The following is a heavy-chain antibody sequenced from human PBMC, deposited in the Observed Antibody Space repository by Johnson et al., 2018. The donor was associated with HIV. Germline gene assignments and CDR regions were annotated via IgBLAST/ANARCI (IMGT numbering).Heavy chain of an antibody. CDR2: IGTAGDT. CDR1: GFTFSSYD. D-gene: IGHD6-6*01. Sequence: VQLVESGGGLVQPGGSLRLSCAASGFTFSSYDMHWVRQATGKGLEWVSAIGTAGDTYYPGSVKGRFTISRENAKTSLYLQMNSLRAGDTAVYDCAREVGSWYSSSSGAFDIWGQGTMVTVSS. V-gene: IGHV3-13*01. J-gene: IGHJ3*02. CDR3: AREVGSWYSSSSGAFDI.